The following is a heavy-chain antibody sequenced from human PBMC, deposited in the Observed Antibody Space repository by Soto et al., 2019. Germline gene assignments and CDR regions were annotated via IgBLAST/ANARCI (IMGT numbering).Heavy chain of an antibody. CDR1: CGSITASVL. CDR2: IAHDGHT. D-gene: IGHD1-26*01. CDR3: AGGRDYDY. J-gene: IGHJ4*02. V-gene: IGHV4-4*02. Sequence: SDTVSLTFDFSCGSITASVLWTWVRQFPGRGLELIGEIAHDGHTNYNPSLSGRVTMSVDLSNSQFSLNVASVNAADTAVYFCAGGRDYDYWGQGTLVTVS.